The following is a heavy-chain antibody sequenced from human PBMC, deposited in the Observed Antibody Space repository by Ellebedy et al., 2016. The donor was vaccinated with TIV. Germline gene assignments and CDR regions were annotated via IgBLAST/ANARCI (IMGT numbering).Heavy chain of an antibody. J-gene: IGHJ3*01. CDR1: GGSISNYY. CDR2: IYYNGIA. CDR3: ARTTFGAFDL. D-gene: IGHD2/OR15-2a*01. V-gene: IGHV4-59*01. Sequence: MPSETLSLTCTVSGGSISNYYWSWIRQPPGKELEWIGYIYYNGIANYNPSLKSRVTISVDTSKNQFSLRLSSVTTADTAVYFCARTTFGAFDLWGQGTMVTVSS.